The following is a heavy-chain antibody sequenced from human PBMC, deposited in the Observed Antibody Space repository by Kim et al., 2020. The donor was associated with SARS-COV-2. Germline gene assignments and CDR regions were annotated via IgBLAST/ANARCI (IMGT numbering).Heavy chain of an antibody. Sequence: SETLSLTCAVYGGSFSGYYWSWIRQPPGKGLEWIGEINHSGSTNYNPSLKSRVTISVDTSKNQFSLKLSAVTAADTAVYYCARENRRVSSGYYYYYYGMDVWGQGTTVTVSS. J-gene: IGHJ6*02. CDR2: INHSGST. D-gene: IGHD3-22*01. V-gene: IGHV4-34*01. CDR3: ARENRRVSSGYYYYYYGMDV. CDR1: GGSFSGYY.